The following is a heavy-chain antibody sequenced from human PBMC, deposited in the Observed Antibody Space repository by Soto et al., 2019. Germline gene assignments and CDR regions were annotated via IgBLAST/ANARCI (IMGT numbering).Heavy chain of an antibody. CDR1: GFTFSSYG. CDR2: IWYDGSNK. CDR3: ARDLSGSCFDY. Sequence: QVQLVESGGGVVQPGRSLRLSCAASGFTFSSYGMHWVRQAPGKGLEWVAVIWYDGSNKYYADSVKGRFTISRDNSKNTLYLQMNSLRAEDTAVYYCARDLSGSCFDYWGQGTLVTVSS. J-gene: IGHJ4*02. D-gene: IGHD1-26*01. V-gene: IGHV3-33*01.